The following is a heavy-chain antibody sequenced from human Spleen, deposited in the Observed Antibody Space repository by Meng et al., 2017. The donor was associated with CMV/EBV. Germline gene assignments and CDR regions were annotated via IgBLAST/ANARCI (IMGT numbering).Heavy chain of an antibody. CDR2: ISSSTNAI. Sequence: GESLKISCVASGFSFNTFRMDWVRQAPGKGLEWVSSISSSTNAIYYADSLKGRFTVSRDNAKNSLYLQMDSLRAEDTAVYYCARYSGSYADYWGQGTLVTVSS. D-gene: IGHD1-26*01. V-gene: IGHV3-21*01. CDR1: GFSFNTFR. J-gene: IGHJ4*02. CDR3: ARYSGSYADY.